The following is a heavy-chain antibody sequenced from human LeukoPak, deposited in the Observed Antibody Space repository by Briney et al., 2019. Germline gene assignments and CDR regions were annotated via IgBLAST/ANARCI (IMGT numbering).Heavy chain of an antibody. D-gene: IGHD1-26*01. J-gene: IGHJ4*02. CDR2: IYHSGST. CDR1: GYSISSGYY. Sequence: SETLSLTCTVSGYSISSGYYWGWIRQPPGKGLEWIGSIYHSGSTYYNPSLKSRVTISVDTSKNQFSLKLSSVTAADTAVYYCARLRRVGATPFDYWGQGTLATVSS. V-gene: IGHV4-38-2*02. CDR3: ARLRRVGATPFDY.